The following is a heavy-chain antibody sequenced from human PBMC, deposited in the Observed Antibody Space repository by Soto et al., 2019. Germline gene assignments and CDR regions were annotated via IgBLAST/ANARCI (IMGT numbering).Heavy chain of an antibody. D-gene: IGHD2-8*01. J-gene: IGHJ5*02. CDR1: GGSISSYY. V-gene: IGHV4-59*01. CDR3: ARDYCTNGLCYHNGFDP. Sequence: QVQLQESGPGLVKHSETLSLTCTVSGGSISSYYWSWIRQPPGKGLEWIGCIYYSGSTNYNPSLKSRVNISVDTSKNQSSMKLSSVTAAGTAVYYCARDYCTNGLCYHNGFDPWGQGTLVTVSS. CDR2: IYYSGST.